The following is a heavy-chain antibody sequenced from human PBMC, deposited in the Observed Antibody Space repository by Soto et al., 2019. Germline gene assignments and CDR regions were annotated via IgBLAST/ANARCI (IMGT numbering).Heavy chain of an antibody. CDR1: GGTFSSYA. CDR3: ARAYEGLRGGEFIYYYYGMDV. Sequence: QVQLVQSGAEVKKPGSSVKVSCKASGGTFSSYAISWVRQAPGQGLEWMGGIIPIFGTANYAQKFQGRVTITAEESTSAAYMELSSLRSEDTGVYYCARAYEGLRGGEFIYYYYGMDVWGQGTTVTVSS. CDR2: IIPIFGTA. V-gene: IGHV1-69*12. D-gene: IGHD3-16*01. J-gene: IGHJ6*02.